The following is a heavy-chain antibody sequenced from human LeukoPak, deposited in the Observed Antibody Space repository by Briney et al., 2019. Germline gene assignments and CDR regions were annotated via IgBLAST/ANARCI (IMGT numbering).Heavy chain of an antibody. CDR2: TYYRSRFHN. V-gene: IGHV6-1*01. Sequence: SQTLSLTCAISGDSVSTNSAAWNWIRQSPSRGLEWLGRTYYRSRFHNDYTVSVKGRITINPDTSKNQFSLQLNSVTPEDTAVYYCARGDYDFDYWGQGTPVTVS. J-gene: IGHJ4*02. CDR1: GDSVSTNSAA. D-gene: IGHD4/OR15-4a*01. CDR3: ARGDYDFDY.